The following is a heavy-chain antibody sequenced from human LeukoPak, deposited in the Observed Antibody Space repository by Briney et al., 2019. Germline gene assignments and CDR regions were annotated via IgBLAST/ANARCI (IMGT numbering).Heavy chain of an antibody. CDR1: GYTLTELS. Sequence: APVKVSCKVSGYTLTELSMHWVRQAPGKGLEWMGGFDPEDGETIYAQKFQGRVTMTEDTSTDTAYMELSSLRSEDTTVYYCATGARYDSSGYLGAYDYWGQGTLVTVSS. CDR3: ATGARYDSSGYLGAYDY. V-gene: IGHV1-24*01. J-gene: IGHJ4*02. CDR2: FDPEDGET. D-gene: IGHD3-22*01.